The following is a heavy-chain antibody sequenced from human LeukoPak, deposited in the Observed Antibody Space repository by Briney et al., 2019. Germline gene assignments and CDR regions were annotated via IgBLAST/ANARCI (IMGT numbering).Heavy chain of an antibody. CDR1: GYTLTELS. J-gene: IGHJ4*02. CDR2: FDPEDGET. CDR3: ATDGYNLDGFDY. D-gene: IGHD5-24*01. V-gene: IGHV1-24*01. Sequence: ASVKVSCKVSGYTLTELSMHWVRQAPGKGLEWMGGFDPEDGETIYAQKFQGRVTMTEDTSTDTAYMELSSLRSEDTAVYYCATDGYNLDGFDYWGQGTLDTVSS.